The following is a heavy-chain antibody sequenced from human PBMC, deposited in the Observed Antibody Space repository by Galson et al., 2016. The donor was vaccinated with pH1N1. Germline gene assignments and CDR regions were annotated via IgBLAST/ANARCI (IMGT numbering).Heavy chain of an antibody. V-gene: IGHV4-4*02. CDR3: ARWYSTASNTFDV. CDR1: GGSISAHNW. CDR2: VYNDGRT. D-gene: IGHD1-26*01. Sequence: SETLSLSCAVSGGSISAHNWWSWVRQPPGKGLEWIGEVYNDGRTNYKASLKSRATVSMDKSKNQFSLTLTSVTGEDTAVYYCARWYSTASNTFDVWGQGTLVTVSS. J-gene: IGHJ3*01.